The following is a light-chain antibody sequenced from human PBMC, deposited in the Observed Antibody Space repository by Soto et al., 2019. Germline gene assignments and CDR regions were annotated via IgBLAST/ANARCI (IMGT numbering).Light chain of an antibody. J-gene: IGKJ3*01. Sequence: DIQLTQSPSFLSASVGDRITITCRASQDIRNFLAWYQQTPGKAPNLLIYAASTLQSGVPLRFSCSGSGTDFSLTISSLQPEDFAAYFCQQVNSYPFTFGPGTKVDVK. V-gene: IGKV1-9*01. CDR3: QQVNSYPFT. CDR2: AAS. CDR1: QDIRNF.